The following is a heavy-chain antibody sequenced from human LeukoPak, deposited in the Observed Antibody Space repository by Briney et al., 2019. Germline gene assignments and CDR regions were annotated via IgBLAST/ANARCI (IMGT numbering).Heavy chain of an antibody. CDR3: ARDYYGSGSYSTNY. V-gene: IGHV1-2*02. J-gene: IGHJ4*02. D-gene: IGHD3-10*01. CDR2: INPNCGGT. CDR1: GYTFTGYY. Sequence: EASVKVSCKASGYTFTGYYMHWVRQAPGQGLEWMGWINPNCGGTNYAQEFQGRVTMTRDTSIGTAYMELSRLRSDDTAVYCCARDYYGSGSYSTNYWGQGTLVTVSS.